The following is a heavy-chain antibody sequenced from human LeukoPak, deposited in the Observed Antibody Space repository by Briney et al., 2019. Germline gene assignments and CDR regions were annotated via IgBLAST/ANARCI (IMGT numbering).Heavy chain of an antibody. CDR2: IKRKSDGGTP. CDR1: GFTFVNAW. D-gene: IGHD3-10*01. Sequence: GGSLRLSCGASGFTFVNAWMSWVRQAPGKGLEWVGRIKRKSDGGTPDSAAPVKGRFTISRDDSKDTLYLQMNSLKTEDTAVYYCATDLGGYYSGSGTYWGSLDYWGQGTVVTVSS. J-gene: IGHJ4*02. CDR3: ATDLGGYYSGSGTYWGSLDY. V-gene: IGHV3-15*01.